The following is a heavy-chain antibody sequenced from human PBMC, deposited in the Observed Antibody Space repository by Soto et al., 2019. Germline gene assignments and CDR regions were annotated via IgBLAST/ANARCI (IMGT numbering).Heavy chain of an antibody. CDR2: IIPIFGTA. CDR3: AREKQWFEGYYYDGMAV. J-gene: IGHJ6*02. D-gene: IGHD3-10*01. CDR1: GGTFSSYV. Sequence: GASVKVSCKASGGTFSSYVISWVRQAPGQGLEWMGGIIPIFGTANYAQKFQGRVTITADESTSTAYMELSSLRSEDTAVYYCAREKQWFEGYYYDGMAVWGQGTTVPVSS. V-gene: IGHV1-69*13.